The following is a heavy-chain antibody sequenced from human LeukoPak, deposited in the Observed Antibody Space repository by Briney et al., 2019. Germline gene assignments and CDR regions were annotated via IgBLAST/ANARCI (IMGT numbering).Heavy chain of an antibody. J-gene: IGHJ4*01. CDR1: GFTFTNYW. Sequence: GGSLRLSCAASGFTFTNYWMHWVRHGQGKGLVWVSRISTDGSSRQYADSVKGRFTISRDNSKNMMYLQMNSLRAEDTAIYYCASASSHRIAAGGDYWGHGTLVTVSS. V-gene: IGHV3-74*03. CDR2: ISTDGSSR. CDR3: ASASSHRIAAGGDY. D-gene: IGHD6-13*01.